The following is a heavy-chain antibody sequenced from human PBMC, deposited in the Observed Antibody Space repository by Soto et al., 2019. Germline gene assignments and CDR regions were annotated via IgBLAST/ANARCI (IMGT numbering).Heavy chain of an antibody. V-gene: IGHV3-48*03. CDR1: GFTFSAYE. CDR3: ATKPAYGDYGFAS. Sequence: EVQLVESGGGLVQPGRSLRLSCAASGFTFSAYEMNWVRQAPGKGLEWVSDIRSSGGTIYYPASVRGRFTISRDNAKNSLYLQMNSRRAEDTAIYYCATKPAYGDYGFASWGQGTLVTVSS. D-gene: IGHD4-17*01. CDR2: IRSSGGTI. J-gene: IGHJ5*01.